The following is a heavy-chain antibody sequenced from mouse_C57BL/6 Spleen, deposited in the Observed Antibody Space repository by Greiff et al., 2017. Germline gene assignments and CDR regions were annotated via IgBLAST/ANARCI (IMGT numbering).Heavy chain of an antibody. CDR3: ARKTTVAYAMDY. V-gene: IGHV2-2*01. CDR1: GFSLTSYG. D-gene: IGHD1-1*01. J-gene: IGHJ4*01. Sequence: QVQLQQSGPGLVQPSQSLSISCTVSGFSLTSYGVHWVRQSPGKGLEWLGVIWSGGSTDYNAAFISRLSISKYNSKSQVFIKMNSLQADDTAIYSCARKTTVAYAMDYWGQGTSVTVSS. CDR2: IWSGGST.